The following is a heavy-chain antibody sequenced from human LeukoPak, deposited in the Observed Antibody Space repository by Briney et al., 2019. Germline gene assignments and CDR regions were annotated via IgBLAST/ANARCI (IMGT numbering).Heavy chain of an antibody. CDR2: INHSGST. D-gene: IGHD1-26*01. CDR3: ARGRRWELLGIDY. CDR1: GGSFSGYY. V-gene: IGHV4-34*01. J-gene: IGHJ4*02. Sequence: SETLSLTCAVYGGSFSGYYWSWIRQPPGKGLEWIGEINHSGSTNYNPSLKSRVTISVDTSKNQFSLKLSSVTAADTAVYYCARGRRWELLGIDYWGQGTLVTVSS.